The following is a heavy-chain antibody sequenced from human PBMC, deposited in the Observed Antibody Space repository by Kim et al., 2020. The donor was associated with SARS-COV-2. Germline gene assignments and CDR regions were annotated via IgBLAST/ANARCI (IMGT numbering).Heavy chain of an antibody. D-gene: IGHD1-1*01. J-gene: IGHJ5*02. CDR1: GGTFSSYA. V-gene: IGHV1-69*13. CDR3: ARGVRSYNWFDP. CDR2: IIPIFGTA. Sequence: SVKVSCKASGGTFSSYAISWVRQAPGQGLEWMGGIIPIFGTANYAQKFQGRVTITADESTSTAYMELSSLRSEDTAVYYCARGVRSYNWFDPWGQGTLVTVSS.